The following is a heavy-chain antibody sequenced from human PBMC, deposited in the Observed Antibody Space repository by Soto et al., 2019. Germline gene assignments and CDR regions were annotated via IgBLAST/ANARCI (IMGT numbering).Heavy chain of an antibody. V-gene: IGHV4-39*01. CDR1: GDSISISSYY. Sequence: SETLSLTCSVSGDSISISSYYWVLVRQPPGRGLEWIGSIHYSGSTHYNPSLQSRVTISGDASKKQFSLKLGSVTAADTAMYYCASTKDETLYFDYWGQGNLVTAPQ. CDR2: IHYSGST. J-gene: IGHJ4*02. CDR3: ASTKDETLYFDY. D-gene: IGHD2-15*01.